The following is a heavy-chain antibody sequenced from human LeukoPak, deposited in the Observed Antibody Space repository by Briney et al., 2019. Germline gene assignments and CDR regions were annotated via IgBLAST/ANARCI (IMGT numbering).Heavy chain of an antibody. CDR2: FNPENGNT. V-gene: IGHV1-2*02. J-gene: IGHJ3*02. Sequence: GASVKVSCKASGYTFSSYYMNWVRQAPGQGLEWMGWFNPENGNTNYAQKFQGRVTMTRDTSISTAYMELSRLRSDDTAVYYCARGHIVATKNAFDIWGQGTMVTVSS. CDR1: GYTFSSYY. D-gene: IGHD5-12*01. CDR3: ARGHIVATKNAFDI.